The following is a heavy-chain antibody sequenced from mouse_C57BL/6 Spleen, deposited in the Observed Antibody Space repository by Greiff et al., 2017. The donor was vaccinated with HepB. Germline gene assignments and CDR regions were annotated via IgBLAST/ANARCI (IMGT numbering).Heavy chain of an antibody. CDR3: ASTMVTTGAFAY. CDR1: GYTFTSYW. Sequence: QVQLKESGAELAKPGASGKLSCKASGYTFTSYWMHWVKQRPGQGLEWIGYINPSSGYTKYNQKFKDKATLTADKSSSTAYMQLSSLTYEDSAVYYCASTMVTTGAFAYWGQGTLVTVSA. CDR2: INPSSGYT. J-gene: IGHJ3*01. D-gene: IGHD2-2*01. V-gene: IGHV1-7*01.